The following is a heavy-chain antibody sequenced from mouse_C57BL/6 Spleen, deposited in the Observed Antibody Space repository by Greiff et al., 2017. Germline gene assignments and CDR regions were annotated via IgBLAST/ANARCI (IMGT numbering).Heavy chain of an antibody. CDR1: GYTFTSYW. D-gene: IGHD2-5*01. J-gene: IGHJ3*01. CDR2: IDPSDSYT. V-gene: IGHV1-69*01. Sequence: VQLQQPGAELVMPGASVKLSCKASGYTFTSYWMHWVKQRPGQGLEWIGEIDPSDSYTNYNQKFKGKSTLTVDKSSSKAYMQLSSLTSEDSAVYYCARPYYSKGAWFAYWGQGTLVTVSA. CDR3: ARPYYSKGAWFAY.